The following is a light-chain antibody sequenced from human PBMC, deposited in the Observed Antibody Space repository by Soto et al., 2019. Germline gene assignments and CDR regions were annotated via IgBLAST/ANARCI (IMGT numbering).Light chain of an antibody. Sequence: EIVLTQSPGTLSLSPGERATLSCRASQSVSSSYLAWYQQKPGQAPRLLIYGASSRATGIPDRFSGSGSGTDFTLTLCRLEPEDFAVYYCQQYGSSASYTFGQGTKLEIK. CDR2: GAS. CDR3: QQYGSSASYT. V-gene: IGKV3-20*01. J-gene: IGKJ2*01. CDR1: QSVSSSY.